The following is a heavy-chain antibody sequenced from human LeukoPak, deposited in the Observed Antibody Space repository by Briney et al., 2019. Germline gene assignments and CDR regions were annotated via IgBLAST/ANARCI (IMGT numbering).Heavy chain of an antibody. J-gene: IGHJ4*02. V-gene: IGHV4-34*01. CDR3: ARVGYNWNQSNDY. CDR1: GGSFSGYY. CDR2: INHSGST. D-gene: IGHD1-20*01. Sequence: PSETLSLTCAVYGGSFSGYYWSWIRQPPGKGLEWIGEINHSGSTNYNPSLKGRVTISVDTSKNQFSLKLSSVTAADTAVYYCARVGYNWNQSNDYWGQGTLVTVSS.